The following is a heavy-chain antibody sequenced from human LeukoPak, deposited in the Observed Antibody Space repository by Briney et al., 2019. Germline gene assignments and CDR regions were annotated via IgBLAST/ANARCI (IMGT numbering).Heavy chain of an antibody. CDR2: MNPNNGNT. J-gene: IGHJ5*02. CDR3: ARGHSDWFDP. D-gene: IGHD3-10*01. V-gene: IGHV1-8*02. Sequence: ASVKVSCKASGYTFTGYYMHWVRQAPGQGLEWMGWMNPNNGNTGYAQKFQGRVTMTRNTSISTAYMDLSSLRSEDTAVYYCARGHSDWFDPWGQGTLVTVSS. CDR1: GYTFTGYY.